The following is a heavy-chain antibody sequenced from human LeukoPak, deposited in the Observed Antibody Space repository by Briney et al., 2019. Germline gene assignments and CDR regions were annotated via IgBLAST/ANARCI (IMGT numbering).Heavy chain of an antibody. V-gene: IGHV4-61*02. Sequence: SETLSLTCTVSGGSISSGSYYWSWIRQPAGKGLEWIGRIYTSGSTNYNPSLKSRVTISVDTSKNQFSLKLSSVTAADTAVYYCARGGFMDHSYYYDSSGRDFDYWGQGILVTVSS. J-gene: IGHJ4*02. CDR3: ARGGFMDHSYYYDSSGRDFDY. CDR2: IYTSGST. CDR1: GGSISSGSYY. D-gene: IGHD3-22*01.